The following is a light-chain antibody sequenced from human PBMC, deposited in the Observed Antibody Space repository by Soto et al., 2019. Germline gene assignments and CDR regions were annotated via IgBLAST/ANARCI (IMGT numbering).Light chain of an antibody. V-gene: IGKV3-20*01. Sequence: EIVLTQSPCTLSLSPGERATLSCRASQTVTSSFLAWYQRKPGQAPRLLIYGASDRATGIPDRFSGSGSGTDFTLTISRLEPEDFAVYYCQQHGTSPITFGQGTRLEIK. CDR1: QTVTSSF. CDR2: GAS. CDR3: QQHGTSPIT. J-gene: IGKJ5*01.